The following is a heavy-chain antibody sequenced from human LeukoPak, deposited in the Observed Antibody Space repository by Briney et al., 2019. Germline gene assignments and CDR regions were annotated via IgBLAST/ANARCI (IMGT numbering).Heavy chain of an antibody. CDR1: GFTFSNAW. D-gene: IGHD6-19*01. J-gene: IGHJ4*02. CDR3: TTEGRSSGWSATYYFDC. CDR2: IKSKTDGGTT. Sequence: PGGSLRLSCAASGFTFSNAWMSWVRQAPGKGLEWVGRIKSKTDGGTTDYAAPVKGRFTISRDDSKNTLYLQMNSLKTEDTAVYYCTTEGRSSGWSATYYFDCWGQGTLVTVSS. V-gene: IGHV3-15*01.